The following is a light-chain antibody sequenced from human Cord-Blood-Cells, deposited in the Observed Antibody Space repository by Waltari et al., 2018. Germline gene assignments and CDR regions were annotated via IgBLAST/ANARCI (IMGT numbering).Light chain of an antibody. V-gene: IGLV2-14*01. J-gene: IGLJ1*01. CDR1: SSDVGGYNY. CDR2: EVS. Sequence: QSALTQPASVSGSPGQSITLSCTRTSSDVGGYNYVPWYQQHPGKAPKLMIYEVSNRPSGVSNRFSGSKSGNTASLTISGLQAEDEADYYCSSYTSSSTSYVFGTGTKVTVL. CDR3: SSYTSSSTSYV.